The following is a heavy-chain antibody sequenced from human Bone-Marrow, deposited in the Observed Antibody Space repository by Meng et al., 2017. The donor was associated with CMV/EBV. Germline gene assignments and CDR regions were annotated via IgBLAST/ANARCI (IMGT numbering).Heavy chain of an antibody. J-gene: IGHJ5*02. CDR2: IYWNDDK. Sequence: SGPTLVKPTQTLTLTCTFSGFSLSTSGVGVGWIRQPPGKALEWLALIYWNDDKRYSPSLKSRLTITKDTSKNQVVLTMTNMDPVDTATYYCARLCITMVRGWGFGVDPWGQGTLVTVSS. CDR3: ARLCITMVRGWGFGVDP. V-gene: IGHV2-5*01. D-gene: IGHD3-10*01. CDR1: GFSLSTSGVG.